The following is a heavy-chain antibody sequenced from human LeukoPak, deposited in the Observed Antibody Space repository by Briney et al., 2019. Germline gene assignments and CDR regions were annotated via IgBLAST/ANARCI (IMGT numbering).Heavy chain of an antibody. CDR1: GFTFSNYW. CDR3: AKDMVEGSGYYYPTPFDY. D-gene: IGHD3-22*01. V-gene: IGHV3-30*18. CDR2: ISHDGSNK. J-gene: IGHJ4*02. Sequence: GGSLRLSCAASGFTFSNYWMSWVRQAPGKGLEWVAVISHDGSNKYYADSVKGRFTISRDNSKKTLYLQMNSLRTEDTAVYYCAKDMVEGSGYYYPTPFDYWGQGTLVTVSS.